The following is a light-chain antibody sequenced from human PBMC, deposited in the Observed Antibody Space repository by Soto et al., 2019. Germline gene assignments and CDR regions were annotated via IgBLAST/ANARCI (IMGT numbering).Light chain of an antibody. V-gene: IGLV3-1*01. Sequence: SYELNQPPWVSVSPGQTASITCSGDELGDKYACWYQQKPGQSPVLVIYQDNRRPSGTPARFSGSNSGSTATLTISGTQPMDEADYYCQAWDRSTVVFGGGTKLTVL. J-gene: IGLJ2*01. CDR2: QDN. CDR3: QAWDRSTVV. CDR1: ELGDKY.